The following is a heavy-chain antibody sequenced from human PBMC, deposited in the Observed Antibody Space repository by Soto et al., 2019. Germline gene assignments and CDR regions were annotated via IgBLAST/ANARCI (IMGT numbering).Heavy chain of an antibody. CDR1: GYSFTGYY. CDR3: ARAGSGYYDTHGYYFDY. V-gene: IGHV1-2*04. Sequence: QVQLVQSGSEGKDPGTSVNVSCQAVGYSFTGYYIHWMRQAPGQGLEWMGWLNPGSGATNYAENFQGWVTLTRDTSRRTAYMGLRRLRLDDTAVYYCARAGSGYYDTHGYYFDYWGQGTLITVSS. D-gene: IGHD3-3*01. CDR2: LNPGSGAT. J-gene: IGHJ4*02.